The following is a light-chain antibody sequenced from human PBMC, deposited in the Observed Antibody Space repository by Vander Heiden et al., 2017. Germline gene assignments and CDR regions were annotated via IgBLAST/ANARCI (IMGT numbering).Light chain of an antibody. CDR3: QQYNTYPLT. CDR1: QSISSR. V-gene: IGKV1-5*03. J-gene: IGKJ1*01. Sequence: DIEMTQSPATLSVSVGERATIPCRASQSISSRLAWYQQKPGQAPRLLIYRASTLASGIPARFSGSGSGTEFTLTISSLQPEDFAVYYCQQYNTYPLTFGQGTRLEIK. CDR2: RAS.